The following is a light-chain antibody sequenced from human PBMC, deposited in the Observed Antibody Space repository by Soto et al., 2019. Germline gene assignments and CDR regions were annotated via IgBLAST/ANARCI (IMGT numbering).Light chain of an antibody. CDR2: AVT. Sequence: QSVLTQPPSVSGAPVPRATISCTGSSSNIGAGYDVHWYQQLPGTAPKLLIFAVTSRPSGVPDRFSGSKSGTSASLAITGLQAEDEADYYCQSFDSNLSGWVFGGGTKLTVL. J-gene: IGLJ3*02. V-gene: IGLV1-40*01. CDR1: SSNIGAGYD. CDR3: QSFDSNLSGWV.